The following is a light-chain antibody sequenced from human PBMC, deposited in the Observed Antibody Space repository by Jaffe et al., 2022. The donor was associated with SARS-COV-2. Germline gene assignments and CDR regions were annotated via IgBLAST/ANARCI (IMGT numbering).Light chain of an antibody. CDR3: QQYYSAPQT. V-gene: IGKV4-1*01. J-gene: IGKJ1*01. CDR2: WTS. Sequence: DIVMTQSPDSLAVSLGERATINCKSSQTLLYRSKNKNSLAWYQQKPGQPPKLLIFWTSTRESGVPDRFSGSGSGTDFTLTISSLQAEDVAVYYCQQYYSAPQTFGQGTKVEL. CDR1: QTLLYRSKNKNS.